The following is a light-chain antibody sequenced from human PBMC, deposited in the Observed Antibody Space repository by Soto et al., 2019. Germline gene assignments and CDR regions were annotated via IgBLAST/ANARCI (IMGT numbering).Light chain of an antibody. CDR2: DVS. V-gene: IGLV2-14*01. CDR3: SSYTSSSTYV. Sequence: ALTQPASVSGSPGQSITISCTGTSSDVGGYNYVSWYQQHPGKAPKLMIYDVSNRPSGISNRFSGSKSGNTASLTISGLQAEDEADYYCSSYTSSSTYVLGTGTKVTVL. J-gene: IGLJ1*01. CDR1: SSDVGGYNY.